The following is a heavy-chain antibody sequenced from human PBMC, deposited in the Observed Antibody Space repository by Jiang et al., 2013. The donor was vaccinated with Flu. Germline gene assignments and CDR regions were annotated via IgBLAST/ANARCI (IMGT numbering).Heavy chain of an antibody. CDR3: MRRPYSSGSSHYHYYGMDV. J-gene: IGHJ6*02. Sequence: SGAEVKKPGSPVKVSCKASGGTFSGYAISWVRQAPGQGLEWMGGIIPIFGTANYAQKFQGRVTITADGSTRTVYMELSSLRSEDTAVYYCMRRPYSSGSSHYHYYGMDVWGQGTTVTVSS. CDR2: IIPIFGTA. V-gene: IGHV1-69*01. D-gene: IGHD6-19*01. CDR1: GGTFSGYA.